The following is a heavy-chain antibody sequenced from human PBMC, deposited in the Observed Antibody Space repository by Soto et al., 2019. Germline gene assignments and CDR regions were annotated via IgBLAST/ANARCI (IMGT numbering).Heavy chain of an antibody. Sequence: QFQLVQSRAEVKKPGASVKVACKVSGYTLTELSMHWVRQAPGKGLEWMGGFDPEDGETIYAQKFQGRVTMTEDTSTDTAYMELSSLRSEDTAVYYCATHYDFWSGYSSKNLDAFDIWGQGTMVTVSS. CDR3: ATHYDFWSGYSSKNLDAFDI. CDR1: GYTLTELS. CDR2: FDPEDGET. V-gene: IGHV1-24*01. D-gene: IGHD3-3*01. J-gene: IGHJ3*02.